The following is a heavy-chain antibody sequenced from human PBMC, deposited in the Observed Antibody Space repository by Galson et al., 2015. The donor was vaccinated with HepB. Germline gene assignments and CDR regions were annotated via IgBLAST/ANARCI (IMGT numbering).Heavy chain of an antibody. CDR2: ISSSSYI. D-gene: IGHD6-13*01. CDR1: GFTFSSYS. J-gene: IGHJ4*02. V-gene: IGHV3-21*01. Sequence: SLRLSCAASGFTFSSYSMNWVRQAPGKGLEWVSSISSSSYIYYADSVKGRFTISRDNAKNSLYLQMNSLRAEDTAVYYCASSFPTRNSSSWYRRPYFYWGQGTLVTVSS. CDR3: ASSFPTRNSSSWYRRPYFY.